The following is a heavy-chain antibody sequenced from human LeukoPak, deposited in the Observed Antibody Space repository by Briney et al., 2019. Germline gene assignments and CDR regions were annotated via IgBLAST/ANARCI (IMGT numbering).Heavy chain of an antibody. J-gene: IGHJ3*02. V-gene: IGHV3-21*01. CDR3: ARTPYCGGDCYSFDAFDI. D-gene: IGHD2-21*01. Sequence: PGGSLRLSCAASGFTFSSYEMNWVRQAPGKGLEWVSSISSSSSYIYYADSVKGRFTISRDNAKNSLYLQMNSLRAEDTAVYYCARTPYCGGDCYSFDAFDIWGQGTMVTVPS. CDR1: GFTFSSYE. CDR2: ISSSSSYI.